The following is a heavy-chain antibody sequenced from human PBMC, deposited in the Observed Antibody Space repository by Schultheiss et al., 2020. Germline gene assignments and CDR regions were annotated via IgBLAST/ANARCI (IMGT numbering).Heavy chain of an antibody. CDR3: AKARVYYDSSGYYY. Sequence: GGSLRLSCAASGFTFSSYAMHWVRQAPGKGLEYVSAISGSGGSTYYADSVKGRFTISRDNSKNTLYLQMNSLRAEDTAVYYCAKARVYYDSSGYYYWGQGTLVTVSS. CDR1: GFTFSSYA. CDR2: ISGSGGST. D-gene: IGHD3-22*01. V-gene: IGHV3-23*01. J-gene: IGHJ4*02.